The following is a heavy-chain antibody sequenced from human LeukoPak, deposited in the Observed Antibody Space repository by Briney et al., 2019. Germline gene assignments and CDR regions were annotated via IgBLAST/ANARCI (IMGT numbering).Heavy chain of an antibody. CDR2: IHYTGSS. V-gene: IGHV4-59*08. J-gene: IGHJ3*02. Sequence: SETLSLTCTVSGGAISDYSWSWIRQPPGRGLQWIACIHYTGSSTQNPSLKSRVTMSEDTSKNQFSLKLTSVTAADTAVYYCARHVDIVDPAAFEIWGQGTMVTVSS. CDR3: ARHVDIVDPAAFEI. D-gene: IGHD2-15*01. CDR1: GGAISDYS.